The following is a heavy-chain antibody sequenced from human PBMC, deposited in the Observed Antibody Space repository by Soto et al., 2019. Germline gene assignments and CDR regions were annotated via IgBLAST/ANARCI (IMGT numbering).Heavy chain of an antibody. J-gene: IGHJ4*02. CDR2: ISYDGSNK. Sequence: QVQLVESGGGVVQPGRSLRLSCAASGFTFSSYAMHWVRQAPGKGLEWVAVISYDGSNKYYADSVKGRFTISRDNSKNTLYLQMNSLRAEDTAVYCCARDEGQGCSSTSCYYFDYWGQGTLVTVSS. CDR3: ARDEGQGCSSTSCYYFDY. D-gene: IGHD2-2*01. CDR1: GFTFSSYA. V-gene: IGHV3-30-3*01.